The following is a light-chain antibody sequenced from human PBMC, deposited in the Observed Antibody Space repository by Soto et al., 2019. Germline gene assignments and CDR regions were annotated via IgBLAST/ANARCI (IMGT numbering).Light chain of an antibody. J-gene: IGKJ1*01. CDR1: QNIGTY. CDR2: GAS. Sequence: IVLTQSPGTLSLSPEERATLSCRASQNIGTYLAWYQHKPGQAPSVLIFGASNRANGVPDRFSGSGSGTDFTLTISRLDPADFAVYYCQQYGTSPRWTFGQGTKVDI. CDR3: QQYGTSPRWT. V-gene: IGKV3-20*01.